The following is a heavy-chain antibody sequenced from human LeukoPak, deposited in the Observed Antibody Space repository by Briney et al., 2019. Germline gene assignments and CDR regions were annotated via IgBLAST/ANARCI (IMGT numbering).Heavy chain of an antibody. J-gene: IGHJ6*02. CDR1: GFTFSNFA. CDR3: ARVRGGRSWYYYGMDV. V-gene: IGHV3-30-3*01. Sequence: GGSLRLSCAASGFTFSNFAMHWVRQAPGKGLEWVAVISYDGDNEYYADSVKGQFTISRDNSKDRLYLQMNSLRPEDTAMYYRARVRGGRSWYYYGMDVWGRGTTVTVSS. D-gene: IGHD3-16*01. CDR2: ISYDGDNE.